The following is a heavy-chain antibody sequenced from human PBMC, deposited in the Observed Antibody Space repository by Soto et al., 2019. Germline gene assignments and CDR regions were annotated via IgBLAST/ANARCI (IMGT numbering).Heavy chain of an antibody. J-gene: IGHJ4*02. CDR3: AREGDGSRWFNYFDY. CDR2: MSSGGSTI. CDR1: GFTFSRDS. V-gene: IGHV3-48*01. D-gene: IGHD6-13*01. Sequence: EMQLVESGGGLVQPGGSLRLACAASGFTFSRDSMNWVRQAPGKGLEWVSYMSSGGSTIYYADSVKGRFTISRDNAKNSLYLQMNSLSAEDTAVYYCAREGDGSRWFNYFDYWGQGTQVTVSS.